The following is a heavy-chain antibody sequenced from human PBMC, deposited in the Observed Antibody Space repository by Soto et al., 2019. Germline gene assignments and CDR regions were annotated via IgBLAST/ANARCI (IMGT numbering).Heavy chain of an antibody. J-gene: IGHJ6*02. V-gene: IGHV3-74*01. CDR3: ARARPYSSGWSSYYGMDV. CDR1: GFTFSTYW. D-gene: IGHD6-19*01. Sequence: GGSLRLSCAASGFTFSTYWMHWVRQAPGKGLVWVSRINSDGSSTSYADSVKGRFTISRDNAKNTLYLQMNSLRAEGTAVYYCARARPYSSGWSSYYGMDVWGQGTTVTVSS. CDR2: INSDGSST.